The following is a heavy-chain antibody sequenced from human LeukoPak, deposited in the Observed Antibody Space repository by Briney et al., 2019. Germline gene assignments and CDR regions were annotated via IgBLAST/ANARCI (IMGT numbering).Heavy chain of an antibody. CDR2: ISAYNGNT. D-gene: IGHD2-2*01. Sequence: ASVKVSCKASGYTFTSYGISWVRQAPGQGLEWMGWISAYNGNTNYAQKLQGRVTMTTDTSTSTAYMELRSLRSDDTAVHYCARDASEITVPYYFDYWGQGTLVTVSS. V-gene: IGHV1-18*01. J-gene: IGHJ4*02. CDR1: GYTFTSYG. CDR3: ARDASEITVPYYFDY.